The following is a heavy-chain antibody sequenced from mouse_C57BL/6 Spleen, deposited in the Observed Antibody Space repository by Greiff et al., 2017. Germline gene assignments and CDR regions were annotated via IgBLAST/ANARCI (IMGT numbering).Heavy chain of an antibody. CDR2: INPNNGGT. V-gene: IGHV1-26*01. J-gene: IGHJ2*01. CDR1: GYTFTDYY. D-gene: IGHD2-14*01. Sequence: EVQLQQSGPELVKPGASVTISCKASGYTFTDYYMNWVKQSHGKSLEWIGDINPNNGGTSYNQKFKGKATLTVDKSSSTAYMELRSLTSEDSAVYYCARQVLLDYWGQGTTLTVSS. CDR3: ARQVLLDY.